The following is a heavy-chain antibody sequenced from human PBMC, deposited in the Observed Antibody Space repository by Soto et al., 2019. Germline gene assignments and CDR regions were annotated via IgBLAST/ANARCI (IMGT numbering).Heavy chain of an antibody. Sequence: EVQLLESGGGLVQPGGSLRLSCAASGFTFRNYAMTWVRQAPGKGLEWVSGSSGGGDETYNADSVKGRFIISRDNSKNTLYLQMNSLRAEDTAIYYCVKDGEAYNGGCDYYDHWGQGTLITVSS. D-gene: IGHD3-16*01. V-gene: IGHV3-23*01. CDR2: SSGGGDET. CDR3: VKDGEAYNGGCDYYDH. J-gene: IGHJ4*02. CDR1: GFTFRNYA.